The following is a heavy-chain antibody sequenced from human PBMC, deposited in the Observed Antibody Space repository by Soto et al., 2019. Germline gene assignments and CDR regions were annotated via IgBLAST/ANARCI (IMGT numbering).Heavy chain of an antibody. CDR1: GFTFTNYG. CDR2: IWYDGSNQ. V-gene: IGHV3-33*01. J-gene: IGHJ4*02. CDR3: AREEGVVSRAFDY. Sequence: QVQLVESGGGVVQPGRSLRLTCAASGFTFTNYGMHWVRQAPGKGLEWVAIIWYDGSNQYYADSVKGRFTISRDNSNHTLYLQMNSLRAEDTAVYYCAREEGVVSRAFDYWGQGTLVTVST. D-gene: IGHD2-8*02.